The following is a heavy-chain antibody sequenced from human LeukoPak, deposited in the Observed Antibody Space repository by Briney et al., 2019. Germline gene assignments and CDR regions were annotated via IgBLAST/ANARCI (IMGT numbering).Heavy chain of an antibody. Sequence: ASVKVSCKASGYTFTGYYMHWVRQAPGQGLEWMGWINPNSGGTNYAQKFQGRVTMTRDTSISTAYMELSRLRSDDTAVYYGARDSSSSWPPKFDPWGQGTLVTVSS. J-gene: IGHJ5*02. CDR2: INPNSGGT. D-gene: IGHD6-13*01. CDR1: GYTFTGYY. CDR3: ARDSSSSWPPKFDP. V-gene: IGHV1-2*02.